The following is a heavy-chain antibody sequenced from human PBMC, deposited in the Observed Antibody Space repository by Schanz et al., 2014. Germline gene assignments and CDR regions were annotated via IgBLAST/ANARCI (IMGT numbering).Heavy chain of an antibody. V-gene: IGHV1-46*01. J-gene: IGHJ3*02. CDR3: TRGGYSYALSAFDI. Sequence: QVQLIQSGAEVKKPGASVKVSCTASGYTFTSYDINWVRQAPGQGLEWMGMINPSGGSTTYAQKFQGRVTMTTDTSTGTAYMELRSLRSDDTALYYCTRGGYSYALSAFDIWGQGTMVTVSS. CDR1: GYTFTSYD. D-gene: IGHD5-18*01. CDR2: INPSGGST.